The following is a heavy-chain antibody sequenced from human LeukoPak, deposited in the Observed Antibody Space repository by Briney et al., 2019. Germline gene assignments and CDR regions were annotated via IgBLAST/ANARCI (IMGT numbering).Heavy chain of an antibody. J-gene: IGHJ5*02. Sequence: PSETLSLTCAVYGGSFSSYYWSWIRQPPGKGLEWIGEINHSGSTNYNPSLKSRVTISVDTSKNQFSLKLSSVTAADTAVYYCARGRITMVRGVRTFDPWGQGTLVTVSS. CDR1: GGSFSSYY. CDR3: ARGRITMVRGVRTFDP. D-gene: IGHD3-10*01. V-gene: IGHV4-34*01. CDR2: INHSGST.